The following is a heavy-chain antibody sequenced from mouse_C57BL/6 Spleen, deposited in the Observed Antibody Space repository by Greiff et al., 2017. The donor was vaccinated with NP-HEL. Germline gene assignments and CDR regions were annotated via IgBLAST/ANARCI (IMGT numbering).Heavy chain of an antibody. CDR2: IDPEDGDT. CDR3: TTPYYYGSSYEDAMDY. Sequence: VQLQQSGAELVRPGASVKLSCTASGFNIKDYYMHWVKQRPEQGLEWIGRIDPEDGDTEYAPKFQGKATMTADTSSNTAYLQLSSLTSEDTAVYYCTTPYYYGSSYEDAMDYWGQGTSVTVSS. D-gene: IGHD1-1*01. V-gene: IGHV14-1*01. J-gene: IGHJ4*01. CDR1: GFNIKDYY.